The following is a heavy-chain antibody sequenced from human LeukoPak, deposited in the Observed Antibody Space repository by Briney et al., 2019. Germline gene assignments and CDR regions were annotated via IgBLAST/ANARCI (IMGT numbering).Heavy chain of an antibody. V-gene: IGHV3-23*01. CDR2: TSGSGGST. D-gene: IGHD1-26*01. CDR3: ARPPGGSSQAFDI. Sequence: GGSLRLSCAASGSTFSSYAMSWVRQAPGKGLEWVSGTSGSGGSTYYAGSVKGRFTISRDNSKNTLYLQMNSLRAEDTAVYYCARPPGGSSQAFDIWGQGTMVTVSS. CDR1: GSTFSSYA. J-gene: IGHJ3*02.